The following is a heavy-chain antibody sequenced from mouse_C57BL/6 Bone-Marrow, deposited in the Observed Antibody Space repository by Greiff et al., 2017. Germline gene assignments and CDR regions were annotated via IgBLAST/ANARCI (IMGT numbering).Heavy chain of an antibody. CDR2: IDPSDSYT. J-gene: IGHJ1*03. D-gene: IGHD1-1*01. Sequence: QVQLQPPGAELVRPGTSVKLSCKASGYTFTSYWMHWVKQRPGQGLEWIGVIDPSDSYTNYNQKFKGKATLTVDTSSSTAYMQLSSLTSEDSAVYYCARPIYYDGSSYVWYFDVWGTGTTVTVSS. V-gene: IGHV1-59*01. CDR3: ARPIYYDGSSYVWYFDV. CDR1: GYTFTSYW.